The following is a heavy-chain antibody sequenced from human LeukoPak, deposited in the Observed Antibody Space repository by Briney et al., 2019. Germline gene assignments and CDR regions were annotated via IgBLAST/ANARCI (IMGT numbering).Heavy chain of an antibody. CDR3: ARDPPGIQDY. J-gene: IGHJ4*02. D-gene: IGHD6-13*01. V-gene: IGHV4-59*12. CDR2: IYYTGST. CDR1: GGPLTSYY. Sequence: SETLSLTCAVSGGPLTSYYWSWIRQPPGKGLEWIGYIYYTGSTNYNPSLKSRVAISVDTSKNQFSLKLSSVTAADTAVYYCARDPPGIQDYWGQGTLVTVSS.